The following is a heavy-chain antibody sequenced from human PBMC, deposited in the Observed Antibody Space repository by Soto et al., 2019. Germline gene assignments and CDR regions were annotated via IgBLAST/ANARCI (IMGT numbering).Heavy chain of an antibody. CDR2: ISWNSGSI. CDR1: GFTFDDYA. J-gene: IGHJ6*03. Sequence: DVQLVESGGGLVQPGRSLRLSCAASGFTFDDYAMHWVRQAPGKGLEWVSGISWNSGSIGYADSVKGRFTISRDNAKNSLYLQMNSLRAEDTALYYCAKDFGSYYYMDVWGKGTTVTVSS. D-gene: IGHD3-16*01. V-gene: IGHV3-9*01. CDR3: AKDFGSYYYMDV.